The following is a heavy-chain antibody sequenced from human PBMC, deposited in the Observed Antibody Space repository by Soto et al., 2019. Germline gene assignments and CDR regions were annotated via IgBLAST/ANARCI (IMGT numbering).Heavy chain of an antibody. D-gene: IGHD2-21*01. Sequence: SETLSLTCAVSGYSVSSDYYWGWIRQTPGKGLEWIGSFYHSGSTAYNPSLKSRVTISVDTSKNQFSLKLTSVTAADTAVYYCATYTLHIVTGGAFDDWGQRTLVTVSS. J-gene: IGHJ3*01. CDR3: ATYTLHIVTGGAFDD. CDR1: GYSVSSDYY. V-gene: IGHV4-38-2*01. CDR2: FYHSGST.